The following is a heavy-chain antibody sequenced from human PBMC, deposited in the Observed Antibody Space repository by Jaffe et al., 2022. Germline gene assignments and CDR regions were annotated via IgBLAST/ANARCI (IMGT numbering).Heavy chain of an antibody. CDR1: GGSISSSSYY. Sequence: QLQLQESGPGLVKPSETLSLTCTVSGGSISSSSYYWGWIRQPPGKGLEWIGSIYYSGSTYYNPSLKSRVTISVDTSKNQFSLKLSSVTAADTAVYYCARQSGVDFSITIFGVVMGEFDYWGQGTLVTVSS. CDR2: IYYSGST. J-gene: IGHJ4*02. D-gene: IGHD3-3*01. CDR3: ARQSGVDFSITIFGVVMGEFDY. V-gene: IGHV4-39*01.